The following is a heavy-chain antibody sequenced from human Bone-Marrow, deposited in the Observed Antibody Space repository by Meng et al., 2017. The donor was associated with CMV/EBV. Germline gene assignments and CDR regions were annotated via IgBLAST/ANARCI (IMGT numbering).Heavy chain of an antibody. CDR2: IYYSGST. V-gene: IGHV4-59*01. D-gene: IGHD2-2*02. CDR1: GGSISSYY. Sequence: SETLSLTCTVSGGSISSYYWSWIRQPPGKGLEWIGYIYYSGSTNYNPSLKSRVTISVDTSKNQFSLKLSSVTAADTAGYYCARVPYCSSTSCYSGVGYYFDYWGQGTLVTVSS. J-gene: IGHJ4*02. CDR3: ARVPYCSSTSCYSGVGYYFDY.